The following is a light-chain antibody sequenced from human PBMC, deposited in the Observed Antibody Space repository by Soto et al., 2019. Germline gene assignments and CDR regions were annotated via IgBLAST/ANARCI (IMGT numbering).Light chain of an antibody. CDR1: QHVSSN. J-gene: IGKJ2*01. Sequence: EIVMTQSPATLSVSPGGSATLSCRASQHVSSNLAWYRQKPGQAPTLLIYRASTRATGIPATFSGSGSGTEFTLTISSLQSEDFAVDYCQQYNKWPYTFGQGTKLEI. V-gene: IGKV3-15*01. CDR2: RAS. CDR3: QQYNKWPYT.